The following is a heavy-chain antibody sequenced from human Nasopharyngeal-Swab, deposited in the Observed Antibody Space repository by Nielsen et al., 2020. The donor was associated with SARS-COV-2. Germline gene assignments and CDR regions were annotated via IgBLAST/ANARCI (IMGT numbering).Heavy chain of an antibody. J-gene: IGHJ4*02. CDR3: ARPRAAASYYFDY. V-gene: IGHV5-51*01. D-gene: IGHD6-25*01. CDR2: IYPGDSDT. CDR1: GYSFIDYW. Sequence: GESLTISCKVSGYSFIDYWIGWVRQMPGRGLEWMGIIYPGDSDTRYNPSFQGQVTISADNSISTAYLQWGSLKASDSAMYYCARPRAAASYYFDYWGQGTLVTVSS.